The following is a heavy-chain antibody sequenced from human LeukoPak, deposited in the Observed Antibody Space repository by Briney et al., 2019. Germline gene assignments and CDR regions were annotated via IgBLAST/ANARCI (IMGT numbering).Heavy chain of an antibody. CDR1: GYTLTELS. D-gene: IGHD3-22*01. CDR2: FDPEDGET. Sequence: ASVKVSCKVSGYTLTELSMHWVRQAPGKGLEWTGGFDPEDGETIYAQKFQGRVTMTEDTSTDTAYMELSSLRSEDTAVYYCATTKGFYDSSGYYHDAFDIWGQGTMVTVSS. V-gene: IGHV1-24*01. J-gene: IGHJ3*02. CDR3: ATTKGFYDSSGYYHDAFDI.